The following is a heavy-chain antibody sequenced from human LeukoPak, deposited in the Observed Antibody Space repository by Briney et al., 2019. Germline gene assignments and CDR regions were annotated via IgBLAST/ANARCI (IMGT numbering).Heavy chain of an antibody. D-gene: IGHD3-22*01. CDR3: ARGIEYYYDSSGFHYYFDY. CDR1: GFTFDDYG. J-gene: IGHJ4*02. Sequence: GGSLRFSCAASGFTFDDYGMSWVRQAPGKGLEWVSGINWNGGSTGYADSVKGRFTISRDNAKNSLYLQMNSLRAEDTALYHCARGIEYYYDSSGFHYYFDYWGQGTLVTVSS. V-gene: IGHV3-20*01. CDR2: INWNGGST.